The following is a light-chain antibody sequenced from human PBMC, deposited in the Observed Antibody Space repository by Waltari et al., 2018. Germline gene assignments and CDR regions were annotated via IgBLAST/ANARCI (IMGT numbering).Light chain of an antibody. CDR2: EVT. J-gene: IGLJ2*01. CDR1: SSDFGSFNL. Sequence: QSALIQPASVSGSLEQSITNTCTAASSDFGSFNLTFWYQQHPGKAPKVMIYEVTKRPSGVSDRFSGSRSGNTASLTISGLQPEDEADYYCCSYAGSGTLDVVFGGGTKLTVL. CDR3: CSYAGSGTLDVV. V-gene: IGLV2-23*02.